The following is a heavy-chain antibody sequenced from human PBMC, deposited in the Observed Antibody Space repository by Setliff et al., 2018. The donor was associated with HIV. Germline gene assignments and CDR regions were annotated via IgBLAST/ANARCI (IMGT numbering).Heavy chain of an antibody. CDR2: IKEGGSEK. Sequence: GGSLRLSCAASGFTFSDYWMGWVRQAPGKGLEWVASIKEGGSEKYYVASVKGRFTMSRDNAKKSLYLQMNNLGAEDTAVYYCARSGGIGNYHWDVWGKGTTVTVSS. J-gene: IGHJ6*03. CDR3: ARSGGIGNYHWDV. V-gene: IGHV3-7*01. CDR1: GFTFSDYW. D-gene: IGHD3-16*01.